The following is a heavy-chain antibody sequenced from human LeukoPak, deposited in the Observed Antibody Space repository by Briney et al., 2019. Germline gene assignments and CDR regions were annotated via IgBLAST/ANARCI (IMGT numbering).Heavy chain of an antibody. CDR2: ISGSGGGT. D-gene: IGHD6-19*01. V-gene: IGHV3-23*01. J-gene: IGHJ4*02. CDR3: VKNGPVNGWFAEFAS. Sequence: GGSLRLSCAASGFIFSDNAMSWVRQAPGKGLEWVSSISGSGGGTYYADFVKGRFTISRDNSKNTLYLQVNSLGAEDTAVYYCVKNGPVNGWFAEFASWGQGTLVTVSS. CDR1: GFIFSDNA.